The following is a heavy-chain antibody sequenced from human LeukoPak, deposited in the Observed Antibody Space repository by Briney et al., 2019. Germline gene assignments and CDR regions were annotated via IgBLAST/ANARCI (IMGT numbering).Heavy chain of an antibody. D-gene: IGHD6-13*01. CDR1: GGSISSYY. CDR2: IYYSGST. V-gene: IGHV4-59*08. Sequence: SETLSLTCTVSGGSISSYYWSWIRQPPGKGLEWIGYIYYSGSTNYNPSLKSRVTISVDTSKNQFSLKLSSVTAADTAAYYCARSLPEAGLDYWGQGTLVTVSS. CDR3: ARSLPEAGLDY. J-gene: IGHJ4*02.